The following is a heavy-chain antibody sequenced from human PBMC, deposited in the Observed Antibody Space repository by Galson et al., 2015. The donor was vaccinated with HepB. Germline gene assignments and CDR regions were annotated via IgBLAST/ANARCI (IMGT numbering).Heavy chain of an antibody. J-gene: IGHJ3*02. V-gene: IGHV1-2*04. Sequence: SVKVSCKASEYTFTDYYVHWVRQAPEQGLEWMGWINPKSGRTNYGQRFEEWVTMTRDTSIRTAYLDLSRLRSEDTAVYYCARGSTVPGIDPFIVVVMDEAFDIWGQGTVVTVSS. D-gene: IGHD3-22*01. CDR2: INPKSGRT. CDR3: ARGSTVPGIDPFIVVVMDEAFDI. CDR1: EYTFTDYY.